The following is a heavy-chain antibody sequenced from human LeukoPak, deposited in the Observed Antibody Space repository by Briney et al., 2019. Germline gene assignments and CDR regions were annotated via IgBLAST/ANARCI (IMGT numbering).Heavy chain of an antibody. V-gene: IGHV4-34*01. CDR3: ARLRLSHYYHDAMDV. J-gene: IGHJ6*02. CDR1: GESFSGFY. CDR2: IDHSGST. Sequence: SETLSLTCAVYGESFSGFYWSWIRQPPGKGLEWIGEIDHSGSTNYNPSLKSRVTISVDTSKNQVSLRLTSVTAADMAVYYCARLRLSHYYHDAMDVWGQGTTVTVSS. D-gene: IGHD3-16*01.